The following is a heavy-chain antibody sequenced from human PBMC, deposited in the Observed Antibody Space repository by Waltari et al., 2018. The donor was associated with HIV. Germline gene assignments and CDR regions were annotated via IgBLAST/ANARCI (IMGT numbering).Heavy chain of an antibody. CDR3: ARASPPYCGGDCYSNAFDI. CDR1: GGTFSSYA. CDR2: IIPIFGTA. J-gene: IGHJ3*02. Sequence: GSSVKVSCKASGGTFSSYAISWVRQAPGQGLEWMGGIIPIFGTANYAQKFQGRVTITADESTSTAYMELSSLRSEDTAVYYCARASPPYCGGDCYSNAFDIWGQGTMVTVSS. V-gene: IGHV1-69*01. D-gene: IGHD2-21*02.